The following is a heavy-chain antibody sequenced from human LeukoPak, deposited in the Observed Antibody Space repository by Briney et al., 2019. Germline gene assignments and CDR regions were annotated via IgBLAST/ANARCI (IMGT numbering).Heavy chain of an antibody. V-gene: IGHV4-61*02. CDR2: IYTSGST. J-gene: IGHJ3*02. CDR3: ARSTTVTTFDAFDI. Sequence: PSETLSLNCTVSGGSISSGSYYWSWIRQPAGKGLEWIGRIYTSGSTNYNPSLKSRVTISVDTSKNQFSLNLSSVTAADTAVYYCARSTTVTTFDAFDIWGQGTMVTVSS. D-gene: IGHD4-17*01. CDR1: GGSISSGSYY.